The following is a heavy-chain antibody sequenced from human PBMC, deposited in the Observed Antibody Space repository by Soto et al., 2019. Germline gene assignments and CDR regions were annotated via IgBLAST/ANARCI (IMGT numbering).Heavy chain of an antibody. CDR3: AKGPEYDILTGCDY. V-gene: IGHV3-23*01. CDR1: GFTFSVSA. D-gene: IGHD3-9*01. CDR2: LSGGGSTT. Sequence: EVQLLESGGGFVQPGESLRLSCAASGFTFSVSAMSWVLQAPGRGLDWVSSLSGGGSTTDYADSVEGRFTISRDNSKNTVHLQMNSLRAEDTAVYYCAKGPEYDILTGCDYWGQGALVTVSS. J-gene: IGHJ4*02.